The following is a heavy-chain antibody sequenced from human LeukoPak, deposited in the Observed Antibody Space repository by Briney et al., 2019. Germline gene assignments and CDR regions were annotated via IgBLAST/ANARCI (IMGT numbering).Heavy chain of an antibody. CDR3: ARDLRLFGLAAYYMDV. Sequence: PSETLSLTCTVSGGSITSSYWSWIRQPPGKGLEWLGHISYSGTTNYNPSLKSRVTISLDTSKTQFSLKLISVTAADTAVYYCARDLRLFGLAAYYMDVWGKGTTVTVSS. CDR1: GGSITSSY. CDR2: ISYSGTT. V-gene: IGHV4-59*01. J-gene: IGHJ6*03. D-gene: IGHD2-21*01.